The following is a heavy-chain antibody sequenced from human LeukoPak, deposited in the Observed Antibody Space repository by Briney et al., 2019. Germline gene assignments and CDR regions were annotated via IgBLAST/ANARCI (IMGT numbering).Heavy chain of an antibody. J-gene: IGHJ6*02. CDR3: ARVGGDSPRNYYYYGMDV. CDR2: ISSSSSYI. CDR1: GFTFSSYS. D-gene: IGHD4-17*01. Sequence: PGGSLRLSCAASGFTFSSYSMNWVRRAPGKGLEWVSSISSSSSYIYYADSVKGRFTISRDNAKNSLYLQMNSLRAEDTAVYYSARVGGDSPRNYYYYGMDVWGQGTTVTVSS. V-gene: IGHV3-21*01.